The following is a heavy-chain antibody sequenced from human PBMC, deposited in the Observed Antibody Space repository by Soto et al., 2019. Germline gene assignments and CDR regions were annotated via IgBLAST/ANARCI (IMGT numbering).Heavy chain of an antibody. Sequence: SETLSLTCTVSGGAISSYYWSGIRQPPGKGLEWIGYIYYSGSTNYNPSLKSRVTISVDTSNTQFSLKMSSVPHADTAMYSCASTTIFGPYYYSYGIDPWGQGTPVTVSS. CDR2: IYYSGST. CDR1: GGAISSYY. J-gene: IGHJ6*02. D-gene: IGHD3-3*01. V-gene: IGHV4-59*01. CDR3: ASTTIFGPYYYSYGIDP.